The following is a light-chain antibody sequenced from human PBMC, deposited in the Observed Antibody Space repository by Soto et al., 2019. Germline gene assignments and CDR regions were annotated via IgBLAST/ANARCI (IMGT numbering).Light chain of an antibody. J-gene: IGLJ2*01. CDR1: GSNIGADFD. CDR3: QSYDYSLSGVV. V-gene: IGLV1-40*01. CDR2: GNY. Sequence: QSVLTQPPSVSGAPGQRVTISCTGNGSNIGADFDVHWYQQLPSTAPKLLIYGNYNRPSGVPDRFSASKSGPSASLAIAGLQAEDEADYYCQSYDYSLSGVVFGGGTKLTVL.